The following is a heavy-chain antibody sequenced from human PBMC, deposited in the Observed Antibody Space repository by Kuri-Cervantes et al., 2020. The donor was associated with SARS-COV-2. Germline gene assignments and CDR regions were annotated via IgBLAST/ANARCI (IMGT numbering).Heavy chain of an antibody. CDR2: ISYDGNNK. CDR1: GFTFSSYA. D-gene: IGHD2-15*01. CDR3: AKDQHGIVVVVAAIDY. J-gene: IGHJ4*02. Sequence: GGSLRLSCVATGFTFSSYAMHWVRQAPGSGLEWVALISYDGNNKFYADSVKGRFTISRDNSKNTLYLQMNSLRAEDTAVYYCAKDQHGIVVVVAAIDYWGQGALVTVSS. V-gene: IGHV3-30*04.